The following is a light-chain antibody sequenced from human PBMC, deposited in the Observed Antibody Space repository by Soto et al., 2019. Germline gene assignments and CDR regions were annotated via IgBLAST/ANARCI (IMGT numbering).Light chain of an antibody. CDR1: QGIGIA. V-gene: IGKV1-17*01. J-gene: IGKJ1*01. CDR3: LQHNTYPWT. CDR2: AAS. Sequence: DIQMTQSPSSLSASVGESVTLTCRASQGIGIALGWYQQKPGRAPKRLIYAASTLQSDVPSRFSGSGSGTEFTLSISSLQPEDFAIYYCLQHNTYPWTFGQGTKVEIK.